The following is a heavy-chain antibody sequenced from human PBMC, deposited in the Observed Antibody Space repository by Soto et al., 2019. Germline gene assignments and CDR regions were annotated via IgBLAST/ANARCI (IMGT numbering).Heavy chain of an antibody. Sequence: PGGSLRLSCAASGFTFSSYGMHWVRQAPGKGLEWVAVIWYDGSNKYYADSVKGRFTISRDNSKNTLYLQMNSLRAEDTAVYYCARELGYSSSWVPQNKYYYYGMEVWGQGTTVTVSS. CDR1: GFTFSSYG. V-gene: IGHV3-33*01. D-gene: IGHD6-13*01. J-gene: IGHJ6*02. CDR2: IWYDGSNK. CDR3: ARELGYSSSWVPQNKYYYYGMEV.